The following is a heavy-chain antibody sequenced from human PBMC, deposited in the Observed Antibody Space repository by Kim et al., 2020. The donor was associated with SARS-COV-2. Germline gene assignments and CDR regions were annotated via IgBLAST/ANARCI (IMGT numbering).Heavy chain of an antibody. CDR1: GGTFSSYA. CDR3: ARGTGASVVAATRPYYYGMDV. D-gene: IGHD2-15*01. CDR2: IIPIFGTA. V-gene: IGHV1-69*13. J-gene: IGHJ6*02. Sequence: SVKVSCKASGGTFSSYAISWVRQAPGQGLEWMGGIIPIFGTANYAQKFQGRVTITAVESTSTAYMELSSLRSEDTAVYYCARGTGASVVAATRPYYYGMDVWGQGTTVTVSS.